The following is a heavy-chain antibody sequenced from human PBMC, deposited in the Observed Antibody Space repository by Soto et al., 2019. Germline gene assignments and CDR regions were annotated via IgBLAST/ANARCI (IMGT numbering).Heavy chain of an antibody. CDR2: VTVSGDTS. CDR3: AKHGCSYPACYPYYYSLDV. D-gene: IGHD2-15*01. CDR1: GFTFSDSA. V-gene: IGHV3-23*01. Sequence: EVQLLESGGGLAQPGGSLRLSCAASGFTFSDSALSWVRQGTGKGLEWVSSVTVSGDTSYSADSVEGRFTFARENSKNTPSLQMNSLLADDTAVYYCAKHGCSYPACYPYYYSLDVWGEGATVTVSS. J-gene: IGHJ6*03.